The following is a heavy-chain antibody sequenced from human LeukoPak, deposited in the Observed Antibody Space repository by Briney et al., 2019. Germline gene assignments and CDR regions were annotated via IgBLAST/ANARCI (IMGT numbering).Heavy chain of an antibody. CDR1: GFTFSSYS. CDR3: ARDPRNLYCSSTSCSRFDY. J-gene: IGHJ4*02. Sequence: GGSLRLSCAASGFTFSSYSMNWVRQAPGKGLEWVSSISSSSSYIYYADSVKGRSTISRDNAKNSLYLQMNSLRAEDTAVYYCARDPRNLYCSSTSCSRFDYWGQGTLVTVSS. D-gene: IGHD2-2*01. V-gene: IGHV3-21*01. CDR2: ISSSSSYI.